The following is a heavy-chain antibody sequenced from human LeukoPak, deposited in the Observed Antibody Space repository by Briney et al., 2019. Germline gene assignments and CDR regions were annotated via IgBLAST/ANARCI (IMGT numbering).Heavy chain of an antibody. CDR2: ISSSSTI. Sequence: GGSLRLSCAASGFTFSSYSMNWVRQAPGKGLEWVSYISSSSTIYYADSVKGRFTISRDNAKNSLYLQMNSLRAEDTAVYYCARASSSGDCWGQGTLVTVSS. J-gene: IGHJ4*02. V-gene: IGHV3-48*01. CDR1: GFTFSSYS. CDR3: ARASSSGDC. D-gene: IGHD6-13*01.